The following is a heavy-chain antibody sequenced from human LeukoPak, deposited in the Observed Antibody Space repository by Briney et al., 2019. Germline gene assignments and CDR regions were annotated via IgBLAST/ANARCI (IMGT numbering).Heavy chain of an antibody. Sequence: GASVKVSCKASGYTFTSYGITWARQVPGQGLEWMGWISAYKGDTNYAQKVQDRVTMTTDTSTSTAYMELRSLRSDDTAVYYCARVSVRNYYYDTNGYFNYWGQGTLVTVSS. CDR3: ARVSVRNYYYDTNGYFNY. D-gene: IGHD3-22*01. CDR2: ISAYKGDT. CDR1: GYTFTSYG. V-gene: IGHV1-18*01. J-gene: IGHJ4*02.